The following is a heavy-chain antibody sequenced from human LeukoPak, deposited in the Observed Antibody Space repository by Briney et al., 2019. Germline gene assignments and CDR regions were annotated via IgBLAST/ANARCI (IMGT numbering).Heavy chain of an antibody. CDR1: GYTFTSYD. J-gene: IGHJ4*02. CDR3: ARGLKAAAGPPFFVY. CDR2: MNPNSGNT. Sequence: GASVKVSCKASGYTFTSYDINWVRQATGQGLEWMGWMNPNSGNTGYAQKFQGRVTMTRNTSISTAYMELSGLRSEDTAVYYCARGLKAAAGPPFFVYWGQGTLVTVSS. D-gene: IGHD6-13*01. V-gene: IGHV1-8*01.